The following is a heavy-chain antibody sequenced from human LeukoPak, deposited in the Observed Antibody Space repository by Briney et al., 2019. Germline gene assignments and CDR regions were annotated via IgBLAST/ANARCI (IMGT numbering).Heavy chain of an antibody. D-gene: IGHD2-2*01. V-gene: IGHV1-2*04. CDR2: INPNSGGA. Sequence: GASVKVSCKASGYTFTGYYMHWVRQAPGQGLEWMGWINPNSGGANYAQKFQGWVTMTRDTSISTAYMELSRLRSDDTAVYYCARGHIVVVPAALGRYYFDYWGQGTLVTVSS. J-gene: IGHJ4*02. CDR3: ARGHIVVVPAALGRYYFDY. CDR1: GYTFTGYY.